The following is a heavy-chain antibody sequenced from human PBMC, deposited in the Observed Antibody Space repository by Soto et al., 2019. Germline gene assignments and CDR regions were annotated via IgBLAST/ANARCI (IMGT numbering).Heavy chain of an antibody. J-gene: IGHJ4*02. CDR2: IIPIFGTA. V-gene: IGHV1-69*06. D-gene: IGHD2-15*01. Sequence: SVKVSCKASGGTFSSYAISWVRQAPGQGLEWMGGIIPIFGTANYAQKFQGRVTITADKSTSTAYMELSSLRSEDTDVYYCARVGYCSGGSCYTQFDYWGQGTLVTVSS. CDR3: ARVGYCSGGSCYTQFDY. CDR1: GGTFSSYA.